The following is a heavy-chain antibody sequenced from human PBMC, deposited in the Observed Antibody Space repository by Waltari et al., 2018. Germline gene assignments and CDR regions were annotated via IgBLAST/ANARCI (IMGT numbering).Heavy chain of an antibody. D-gene: IGHD2-2*01. CDR3: VRDRCTSATCRLLSEYFQQ. V-gene: IGHV3-30*04. J-gene: IGHJ1*01. CDR1: GFNNYA. Sequence: QVHLVESGGGVVQPGGSLRLSCAASGFNNYAMHWVRQAPGKGLEWVALISYDGTSKYYSGSVEGRFTISRDNSKNTLDLQMNSLGPEDTVVYYCVRDRCTSATCRLLSEYFQQWGQGTLVTVSS. CDR2: ISYDGTSK.